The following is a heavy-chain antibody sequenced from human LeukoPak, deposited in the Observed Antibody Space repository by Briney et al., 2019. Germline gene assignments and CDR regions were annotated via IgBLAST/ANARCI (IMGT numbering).Heavy chain of an antibody. Sequence: PSETLSLTCTVSGGSISSGSYYWSWIRQPAGKGLEWIGRIYTSGSTNYNPSLKSRVTMSVDTSKNQFSLKLSSVTAADTAVYYCARDVYDRPPTAGHYYYYYMDVWGKGTTVTISS. D-gene: IGHD5/OR15-5a*01. V-gene: IGHV4-61*02. J-gene: IGHJ6*03. CDR3: ARDVYDRPPTAGHYYYYYMDV. CDR2: IYTSGST. CDR1: GGSISSGSYY.